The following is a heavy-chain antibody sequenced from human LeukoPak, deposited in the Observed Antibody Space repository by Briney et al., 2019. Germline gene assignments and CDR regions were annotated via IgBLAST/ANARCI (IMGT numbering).Heavy chain of an antibody. CDR1: GFTFSSYG. CDR3: AKVADYGDYGYFDY. J-gene: IGHJ4*02. Sequence: PGGSLRLSCAASGFTFSSYGMHWVRQAPGKGLEGVAFIRYDGSNKYYADSVKGRFTISRDNSKNTLYLQMNSLRAEDTAVYYCAKVADYGDYGYFDYWGQGTLVTVSS. V-gene: IGHV3-30*02. D-gene: IGHD4-17*01. CDR2: IRYDGSNK.